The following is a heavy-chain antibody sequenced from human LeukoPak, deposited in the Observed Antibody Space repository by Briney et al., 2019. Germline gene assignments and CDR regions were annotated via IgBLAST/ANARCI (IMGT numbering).Heavy chain of an antibody. J-gene: IGHJ4*02. D-gene: IGHD6-19*01. CDR1: GYNFTSYW. Sequence: GESLKISCKASGYNFTSYWIAWVRQMPGKGLEWMEIFYPDDSETRYSPSFQGQVTISADKSTSAAYLQWPSLKASDTAMYYCANSVAVAGTALDYWGQGTLVTVSS. V-gene: IGHV5-51*01. CDR3: ANSVAVAGTALDY. CDR2: FYPDDSET.